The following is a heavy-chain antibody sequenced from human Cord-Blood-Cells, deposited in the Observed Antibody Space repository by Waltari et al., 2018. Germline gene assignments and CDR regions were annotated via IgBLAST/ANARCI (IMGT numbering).Heavy chain of an antibody. CDR3: ARQPTYYYGSGSPYYYYMDV. V-gene: IGHV4-59*08. CDR2: IYYSGST. Sequence: QVQLQESGPGLVKPSETLSLTCTVSGGSISSYYWSWIRQPPGKGLEWIGYIYYSGSTNYNPTLKSRVTISVDTSKNQFSLKLSSVTAADTAVYYCARQPTYYYGSGSPYYYYMDVWGKGTTVTVSS. CDR1: GGSISSYY. D-gene: IGHD3-10*01. J-gene: IGHJ6*03.